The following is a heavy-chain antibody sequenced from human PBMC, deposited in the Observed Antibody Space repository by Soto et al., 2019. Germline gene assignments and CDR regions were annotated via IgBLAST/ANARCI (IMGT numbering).Heavy chain of an antibody. CDR3: AREPGYCSGGSCYWLGWFDP. CDR1: GGTFSSYA. V-gene: IGHV1-69*13. CDR2: ITPIFGTA. J-gene: IGHJ5*02. D-gene: IGHD2-15*01. Sequence: SVRVSCKASGGTFSSYAISWVRQAPGQGLEWMGGITPIFGTANYAQKFQGRVTITADESTSTAYMELSSLRSEDTAVYYCAREPGYCSGGSCYWLGWFDPWGQGTLVTVSS.